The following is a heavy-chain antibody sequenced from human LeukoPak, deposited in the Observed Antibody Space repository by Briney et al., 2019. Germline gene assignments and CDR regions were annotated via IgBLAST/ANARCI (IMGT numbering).Heavy chain of an antibody. CDR2: IYYSGSA. CDR3: ARVDYGSATKEDY. Sequence: SQTLSLTCTVSGGSISSGGYYWSWIRQHPGKGLEWIGYIYYSGSAYYNPSLKSRVTISVDTSENQFSLKLSSVTAADTAVYYCARVDYGSATKEDYWGQGTLVTVSS. CDR1: GGSISSGGYY. V-gene: IGHV4-31*03. J-gene: IGHJ4*02. D-gene: IGHD3-10*01.